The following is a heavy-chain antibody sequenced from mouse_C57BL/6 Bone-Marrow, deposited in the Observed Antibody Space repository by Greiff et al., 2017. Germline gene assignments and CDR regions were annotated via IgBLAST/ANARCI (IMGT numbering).Heavy chain of an antibody. CDR3: AEELRREDYFDY. Sequence: VQLQQPGAELVKPGASVKLSCKASGYTFISYWMHWVKQRPGQGLEWIGMIHPNSGSTNYNEKFKSKATLTVDKSSSTAYMQLSSLTSEDSAVYYCAEELRREDYFDYWGQGTTLTVSS. CDR1: GYTFISYW. CDR2: IHPNSGST. D-gene: IGHD2-4*01. J-gene: IGHJ2*01. V-gene: IGHV1-64*01.